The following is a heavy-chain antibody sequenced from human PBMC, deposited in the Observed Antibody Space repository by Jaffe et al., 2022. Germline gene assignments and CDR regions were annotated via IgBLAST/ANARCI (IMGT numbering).Heavy chain of an antibody. CDR3: AREGVKRIDYGPFYYYYYYMDV. J-gene: IGHJ6*03. V-gene: IGHV3-48*01. CDR1: GFTFSSYS. Sequence: EVQLVESGGGLVQPGGSLRLSCAASGFTFSSYSMNWVRQAPGKGLEWVSYISSSSSTIYYADSVKGRFTISRDNAKNSLYLQMNSLRAEDTAVYYCAREGVKRIDYGPFYYYYYYMDVWGKGTTVTVSS. CDR2: ISSSSSTI. D-gene: IGHD4-17*01.